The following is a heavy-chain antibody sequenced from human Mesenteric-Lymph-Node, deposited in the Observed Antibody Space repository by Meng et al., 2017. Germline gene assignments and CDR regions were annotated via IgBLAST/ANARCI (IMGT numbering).Heavy chain of an antibody. CDR1: GFTFSDYA. Sequence: VPLGGFGGGLVQPGRSLRLFCAASGFTFSDYAIHWVRQAPGKGLEWVASISNDGSDKFYANSVKGRFTISRDNSKNTLFLQMNSLRVEDTAVYYCVRDAGSFDYWGQGTLVTVSS. V-gene: IGHV3-30*04. D-gene: IGHD6-13*01. CDR2: ISNDGSDK. CDR3: VRDAGSFDY. J-gene: IGHJ4*02.